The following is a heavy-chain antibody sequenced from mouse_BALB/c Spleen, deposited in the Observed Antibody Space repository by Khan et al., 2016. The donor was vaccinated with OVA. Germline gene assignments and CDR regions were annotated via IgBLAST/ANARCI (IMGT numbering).Heavy chain of an antibody. J-gene: IGHJ4*01. D-gene: IGHD1-2*01. Sequence: EVKLVESGGDLVKPGGSLKLSCAASGFTFSSYGMSWVRQTPDKRLEWVATISSGGHYTYFPDSVRGRFTISRDNAKNTLSLQMSSLKSEDTAMYYCARSSTTTKGDYYAMDYWGQGTSVTVSS. V-gene: IGHV5-6*01. CDR2: ISSGGHYT. CDR1: GFTFSSYG. CDR3: ARSSTTTKGDYYAMDY.